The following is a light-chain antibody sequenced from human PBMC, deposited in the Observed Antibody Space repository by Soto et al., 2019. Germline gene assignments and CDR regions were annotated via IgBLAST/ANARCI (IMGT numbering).Light chain of an antibody. CDR3: QTWGTGIQV. J-gene: IGLJ2*01. V-gene: IGLV4-69*01. Sequence: QLVLTQSPSASASLGASVKLTCTLSSGHNNYAIAWHQQQPQKGPRYLMKLNSDGSHNKGDGIPDRFSGSSSGSERYLTISSLQSDDEADYYCQTWGTGIQVFGGGTKLTVL. CDR1: SGHNNYA. CDR2: LNSDGSH.